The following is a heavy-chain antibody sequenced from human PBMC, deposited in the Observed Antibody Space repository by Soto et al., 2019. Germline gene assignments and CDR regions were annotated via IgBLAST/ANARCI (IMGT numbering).Heavy chain of an antibody. Sequence: EVQLLESGGGLVQPGGSLRLSCAASGFTFSSYAMSWVRQAPGKGLEWVSAISSSGGSTYYADSVKGRFTISRDNSKNTLYLQMNSLRAEDTAVYYCAKVCRDFWSGYYCYWGQGTLVTVSS. V-gene: IGHV3-23*01. CDR2: ISSSGGST. D-gene: IGHD3-3*01. J-gene: IGHJ4*02. CDR3: AKVCRDFWSGYYCY. CDR1: GFTFSSYA.